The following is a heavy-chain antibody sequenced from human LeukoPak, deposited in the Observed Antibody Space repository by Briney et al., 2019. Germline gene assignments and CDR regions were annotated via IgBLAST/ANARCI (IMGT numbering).Heavy chain of an antibody. CDR1: GLAFSAYK. V-gene: IGHV3-74*01. CDR2: ISTDGYTT. Sequence: PGGSLRLSCAASGLAFSAYKMHWVRQAPRKGLVWVSRISTDGYTTDYADFVQGRFTASRDNTKNRWSLETNSLRAEDTAVYYCVVGGSPGYWGQGTLVTVSS. J-gene: IGHJ4*02. CDR3: VVGGSPGY. D-gene: IGHD2-15*01.